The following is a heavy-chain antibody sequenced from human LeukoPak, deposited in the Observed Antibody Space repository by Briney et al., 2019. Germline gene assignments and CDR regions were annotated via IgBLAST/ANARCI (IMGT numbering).Heavy chain of an antibody. J-gene: IGHJ4*02. D-gene: IGHD1-26*01. CDR1: GLNLSTYN. CDR2: ISSGSRII. Sequence: GGSLTLSCAAYGLNLSTYNMNWIRQAPGKGLEWVSFISSGSRIIYYADSVKGRFTVSRDNAKNSLYLQMNSLRDEDTAVYYCARNPAGIGDYWGQGTLVTVSS. V-gene: IGHV3-48*02. CDR3: ARNPAGIGDY.